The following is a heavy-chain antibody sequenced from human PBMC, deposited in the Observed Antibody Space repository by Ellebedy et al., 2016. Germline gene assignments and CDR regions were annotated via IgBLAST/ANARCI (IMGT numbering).Heavy chain of an antibody. J-gene: IGHJ4*02. CDR3: ARDLNSYSDY. V-gene: IGHV3-7*01. CDR2: IKQDGSKK. Sequence: GESLKISCAASGFTFSSYWMHWVRQAPGKGLEWVANIKQDGSKKYYVDSVKGRFTISRDNAKNSLYLQMNSLRAEDTAVYYCARDLNSYSDYWGQGTLVTVSS. D-gene: IGHD5-18*01. CDR1: GFTFSSYW.